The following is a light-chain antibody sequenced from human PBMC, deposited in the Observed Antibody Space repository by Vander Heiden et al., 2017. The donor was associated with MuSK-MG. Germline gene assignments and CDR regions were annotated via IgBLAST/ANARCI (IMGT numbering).Light chain of an antibody. J-gene: IGKJ5*01. CDR2: AAS. CDR1: QGISSY. CDR3: QRDYSYHT. Sequence: AVRMVQSPSSFSASTGDRVTITCRASQGISSYLAWYQQKPGKAPKLLIYAASTFQSGVPERFSGSGSATDFTLAISCRLFEDFATYYCQRDYSYHTFGQGTRLEIK. V-gene: IGKV1-8*01.